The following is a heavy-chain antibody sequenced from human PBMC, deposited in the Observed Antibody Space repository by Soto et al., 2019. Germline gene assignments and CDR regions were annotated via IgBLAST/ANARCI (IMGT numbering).Heavy chain of an antibody. CDR1: GFTFSGHT. D-gene: IGHD2-2*01. Sequence: EVQLLESGGGLVQPGGTLRLSCAASGFTFSGHTMSWVRQGPGKGLEWVSGVMGGGGGTYYADSVKARFTISRDNSKNTLYLQMDSLRAEDTAVYYCAKGEGYCGTSGCFGYFAYWGQGTLVTVSS. V-gene: IGHV3-23*01. CDR3: AKGEGYCGTSGCFGYFAY. J-gene: IGHJ4*02. CDR2: VMGGGGGT.